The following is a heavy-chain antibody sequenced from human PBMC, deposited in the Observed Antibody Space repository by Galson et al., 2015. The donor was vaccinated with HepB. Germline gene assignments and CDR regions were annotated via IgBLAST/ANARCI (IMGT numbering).Heavy chain of an antibody. CDR3: TPWGGYNRG. CDR2: IKSKTAGGTA. V-gene: IGHV3-15*01. J-gene: IGHJ4*02. Sequence: SLRLSCAASGFAFSNAWMSWVRQAPGKGLEWLGRIKSKTAGGTADYAAPVKGRFTISRDDSKNTLYLQINSLKSEDTAVYYCTPWGGYNRGWGQGTLVTVSS. CDR1: GFAFSNAW. D-gene: IGHD5-24*01.